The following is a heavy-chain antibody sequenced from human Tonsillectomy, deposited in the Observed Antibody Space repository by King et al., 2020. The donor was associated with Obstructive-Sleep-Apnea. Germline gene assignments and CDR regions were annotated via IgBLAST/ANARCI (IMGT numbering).Heavy chain of an antibody. D-gene: IGHD6-13*01. CDR1: GYSFTEYW. Sequence: QLVQSGAEVKKPGESLKISCKGFGYSFTEYWIGGVRQLPGEGLGWKGIMYPRDSYTRYSPSFQGQGNISADKPTSTAYLQWSRLKVSDTAIYYCARHRASSSWSNFDFWGQGTLVTVSS. J-gene: IGHJ4*02. V-gene: IGHV5-51*01. CDR3: ARHRASSSWSNFDF. CDR2: MYPRDSYT.